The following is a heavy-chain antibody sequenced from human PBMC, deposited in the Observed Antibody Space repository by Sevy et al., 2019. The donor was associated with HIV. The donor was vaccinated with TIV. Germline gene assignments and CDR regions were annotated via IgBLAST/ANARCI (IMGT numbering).Heavy chain of an antibody. Sequence: GGSLRLSCGASGFTFSTYWMSWVRQAPGKGLEWVANINQDGSQKYHVVSVKGRFTISKDNAKNSLYLQMNSLRAEDTAVYYCARRGNYYGDAFDYWGQRTVVTVSS. D-gene: IGHD3-10*01. J-gene: IGHJ3*01. CDR2: INQDGSQK. CDR3: ARRGNYYGDAFDY. V-gene: IGHV3-7*03. CDR1: GFTFSTYW.